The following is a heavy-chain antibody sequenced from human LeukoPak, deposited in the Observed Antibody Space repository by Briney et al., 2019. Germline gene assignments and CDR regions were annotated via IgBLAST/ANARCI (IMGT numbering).Heavy chain of an antibody. Sequence: GGSLRLSCAASGFTFSSYSMNWVRQAPGKGLEWVSSISSSSSYIYYADSVKGRFTISRDNAKNSLYLQMNSLRAEDTAVYYCARDPVGMATMGYWFDPWGQGTLVTVSS. V-gene: IGHV3-21*01. CDR2: ISSSSSYI. D-gene: IGHD5-24*01. CDR1: GFTFSSYS. J-gene: IGHJ5*02. CDR3: ARDPVGMATMGYWFDP.